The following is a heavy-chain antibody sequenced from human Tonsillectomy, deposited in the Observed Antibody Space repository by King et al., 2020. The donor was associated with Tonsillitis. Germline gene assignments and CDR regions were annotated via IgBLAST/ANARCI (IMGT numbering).Heavy chain of an antibody. D-gene: IGHD3-3*01. Sequence: QLVQSGAEVKKPGASVKVSCKASGYTFTGYYMHWVRQAPGQGLEWMGWINPNSGGTNYAQKFQGRVTMTRDTSISTAYMELSRLRSDDTAVYYCARDLYYDFWSGYRDRYYFDYWGQGTLVTVSS. CDR3: ARDLYYDFWSGYRDRYYFDY. J-gene: IGHJ4*02. CDR2: INPNSGGT. V-gene: IGHV1-2*02. CDR1: GYTFTGYY.